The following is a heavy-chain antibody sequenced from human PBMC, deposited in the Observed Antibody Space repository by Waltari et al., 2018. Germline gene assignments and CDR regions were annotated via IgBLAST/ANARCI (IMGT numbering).Heavy chain of an antibody. V-gene: IGHV1-18*01. CDR2: VSCYNGDT. Sequence: VQLVQSETEVKKPGASVMVSCKTSGYTFQCYAFSCVRQDNGQGLEWMGWVSCYNGDTVYAQNFQDRLTMNTEKSTTTTYRELRNLRSDDTAIYYCARVSTNNGPGDLDYWGQGTLVTVSA. CDR3: ARVSTNNGPGDLDY. J-gene: IGHJ4*02. D-gene: IGHD2-8*01. CDR1: GYTFQCYA.